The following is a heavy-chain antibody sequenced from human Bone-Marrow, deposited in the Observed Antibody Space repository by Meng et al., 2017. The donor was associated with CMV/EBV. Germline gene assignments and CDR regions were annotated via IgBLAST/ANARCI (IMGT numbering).Heavy chain of an antibody. J-gene: IGHJ6*01. D-gene: IGHD3-22*01. CDR1: GGSISSYY. V-gene: IGHV4-59*01. CDR3: ARGYYYDSSGYYYYYGMDV. Sequence: GSLRLSCTVSGGSISSYYWSWIRQPPGKGLEWIGYIYYSGSTNYNPSLKSRVTISVDTSKNQFSLKLSSVTAADTAVYYCARGYYYDSSGYYYYYGMDVWGPGHTVTVAS. CDR2: IYYSGST.